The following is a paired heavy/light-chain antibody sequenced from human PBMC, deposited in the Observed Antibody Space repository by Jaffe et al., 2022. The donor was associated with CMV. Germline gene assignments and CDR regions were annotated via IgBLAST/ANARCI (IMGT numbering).Heavy chain of an antibody. Sequence: EVQLLESGGGLVQPGGSLRLSCAASGFTFSTYDMSWVRRAPGKGLEWVSSISGTGDTTSYADSVKGRFTISRDNSKNTVDLQMNSLRVEDTGVYYCARIRGSGWIPQDYWGQGSVVTVSS. CDR3: ARIRGSGWIPQDY. CDR2: ISGTGDTT. D-gene: IGHD6-19*01. V-gene: IGHV3-23*01. CDR1: GFTFSTYD. J-gene: IGHJ4*02.
Light chain of an antibody. CDR2: GAS. CDR1: HGISNF. J-gene: IGKJ2*01. Sequence: DIQMTQSPSSLSASVGDTVTITCRASHGISNFLAWYQQRPGKVPKLLIYGASLLQSGVPSRFSGSRSGTDFTLSISSLQPEDVATYYCQNYNSAPVYTFGQGTKLDI. V-gene: IGKV1-27*01. CDR3: QNYNSAPVYT.